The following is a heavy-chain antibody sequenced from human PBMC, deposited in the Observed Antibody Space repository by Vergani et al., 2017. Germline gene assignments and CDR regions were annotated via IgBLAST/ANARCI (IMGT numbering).Heavy chain of an antibody. CDR1: GFTFSDYY. D-gene: IGHD5/OR15-5a*01. Sequence: DVHLAESGGGFFQPGGSLRLSCAASGFTFSDYYMSWIRQAPGKGLLWVSRIKSDGSITAYADSVKGRFTISRDNAQNTLYLQMNSLRVEDTGVYYCARARCIETCDMSNWLDSWGQGTLVTVSS. CDR3: ARARCIETCDMSNWLDS. V-gene: IGHV3-74*03. J-gene: IGHJ5*01. CDR2: IKSDGSIT.